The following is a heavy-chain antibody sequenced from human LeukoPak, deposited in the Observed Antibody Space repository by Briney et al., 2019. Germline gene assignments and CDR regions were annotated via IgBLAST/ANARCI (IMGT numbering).Heavy chain of an antibody. J-gene: IGHJ4*02. Sequence: GGSLRLSCAASGFTFSSYAMSWVRQAPGKGLEWVSGIVGSGNSTYYADSVKGRFTISRDNSKDTLYMQMNSLRADDTAVYYCAEVHSSGWCFDYWGQGTLVTVSS. CDR1: GFTFSSYA. CDR3: AEVHSSGWCFDY. D-gene: IGHD6-19*01. V-gene: IGHV3-23*01. CDR2: IVGSGNST.